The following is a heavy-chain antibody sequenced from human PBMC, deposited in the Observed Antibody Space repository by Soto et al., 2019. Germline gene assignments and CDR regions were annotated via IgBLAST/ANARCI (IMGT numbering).Heavy chain of an antibody. V-gene: IGHV4-31*03. Sequence: SGTLSLTCTVSGGSISSGGYYWSWIRQHPGKGLEWIGYIYYSGSTYYNPSLKSRVTISVDTSKNQFSLKLSSVTAADTAVYYCARVYGDYASDAFDIRGQGTMVTVS. D-gene: IGHD4-17*01. CDR1: GGSISSGGYY. CDR3: ARVYGDYASDAFDI. CDR2: IYYSGST. J-gene: IGHJ3*02.